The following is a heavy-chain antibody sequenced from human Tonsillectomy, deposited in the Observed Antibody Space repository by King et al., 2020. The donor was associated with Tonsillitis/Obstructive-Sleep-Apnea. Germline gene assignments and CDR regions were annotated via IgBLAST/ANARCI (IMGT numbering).Heavy chain of an antibody. CDR3: ARVDTIVRGVEHYYYYYMDV. Sequence: VQLVESGGGSVQPGGSLRLSCAASGFIFSSYWMHWVRQAPGKGLVWVSRINSDGSSTNYADSVKGRFTISRDNAKNTLYLQMNSLRAEDMVVYYCARVDTIVRGVEHYYYYYMDVWGKGTTVTVSS. CDR2: INSDGSST. V-gene: IGHV3-74*01. J-gene: IGHJ6*03. D-gene: IGHD3-10*01. CDR1: GFIFSSYW.